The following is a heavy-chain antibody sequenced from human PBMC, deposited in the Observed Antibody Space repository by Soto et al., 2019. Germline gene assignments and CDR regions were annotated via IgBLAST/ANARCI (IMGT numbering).Heavy chain of an antibody. J-gene: IGHJ3*02. D-gene: IGHD2-2*01. CDR3: ALSGKSIVVVPADNFRYSSSWERWAFDI. CDR1: GYTFTGYY. Sequence: QVQLVQSGAEVKKPGASVKVSCKASGYTFTGYYMHWLRQAPGQGLEWMGWINPNSGGTNYAQKFQGRVTMTRDTSISTAYMELSRLRSDDTAVYYCALSGKSIVVVPADNFRYSSSWERWAFDIWGQGTMVTVSS. V-gene: IGHV1-2*02. CDR2: INPNSGGT.